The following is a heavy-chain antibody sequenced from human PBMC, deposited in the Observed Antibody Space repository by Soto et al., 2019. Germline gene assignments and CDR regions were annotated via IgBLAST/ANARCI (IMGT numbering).Heavy chain of an antibody. D-gene: IGHD7-27*01. CDR3: ARGLTGFDY. CDR1: GYPFTTSP. CDR2: INAGNGNT. Sequence: QVQLVQSGAEVKKPGASVTVSCKASGYPFTTSPMPWVRQAPGQRLEWMGWINAGNGNTKYSQKFQGRVTLTRDTSANTAYMELSSLRSEDTAVYYCARGLTGFDYWGQGTLVTVSS. J-gene: IGHJ4*02. V-gene: IGHV1-3*01.